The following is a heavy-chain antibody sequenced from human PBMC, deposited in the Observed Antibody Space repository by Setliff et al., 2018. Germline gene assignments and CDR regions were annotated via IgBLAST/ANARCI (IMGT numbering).Heavy chain of an antibody. V-gene: IGHV4-39*07. Sequence: SETLSLTCNVSGVSFSSTTFYWAWIRQSPGKGLEWIGSVSFFGSAYYNPSLQSRGAISLDTSRNQFSLELSSVTAADTAAYYCRFWDGSYKNDYWGQGTLVTVSS. CDR2: VSFFGSA. CDR3: RFWDGSYKNDY. D-gene: IGHD3-3*01. J-gene: IGHJ4*02. CDR1: GVSFSSTTFY.